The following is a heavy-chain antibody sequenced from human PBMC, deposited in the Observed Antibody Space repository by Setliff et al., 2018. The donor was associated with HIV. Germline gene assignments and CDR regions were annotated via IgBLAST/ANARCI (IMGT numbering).Heavy chain of an antibody. Sequence: KPSETLSLTCTVSGGSIDSTDYYWGWIRQPPGKGLEWIGSIFYSGRTTYNPSLRSRVTISVDTSKNQFSLSLTSVTAADTAVCFCARRGRTGNSYVLHWFDPWGQGTLVTVSS. CDR2: IFYSGRT. V-gene: IGHV4-39*07. CDR3: ARRGRTGNSYVLHWFDP. D-gene: IGHD5-18*01. J-gene: IGHJ5*02. CDR1: GGSIDSTDYY.